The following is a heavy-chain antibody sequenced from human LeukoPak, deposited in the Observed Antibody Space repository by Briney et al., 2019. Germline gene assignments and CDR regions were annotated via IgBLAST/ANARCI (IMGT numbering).Heavy chain of an antibody. J-gene: IGHJ4*02. Sequence: GASVKVSCKASGYTFTGYYMHWVRQAPGQGLEWMGWISAYNGNTNYAQKLQGRVTMTTDTSTSTAYMELRSLRSDDTAVYYCARSVRGNLDYWGQGTLVTVSS. CDR2: ISAYNGNT. CDR3: ARSVRGNLDY. V-gene: IGHV1-18*04. D-gene: IGHD3-22*01. CDR1: GYTFTGYY.